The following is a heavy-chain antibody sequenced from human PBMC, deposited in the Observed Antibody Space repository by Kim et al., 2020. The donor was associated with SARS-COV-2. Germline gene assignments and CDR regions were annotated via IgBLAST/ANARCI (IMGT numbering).Heavy chain of an antibody. CDR2: IYYSVST. CDR3: ARVGCSSTSCPGYFDL. CDR1: GGSIISYY. V-gene: IGHV4-59*01. Sequence: SETLALTCTVSGGSIISYYWSWIRQPPGKGLEWIGYIYYSVSTNYNPSLKSRVTISVDTSKNQFSLKLSSVTAADTAVYYCARVGCSSTSCPGYFDLLGR. J-gene: IGHJ2*01. D-gene: IGHD2-2*01.